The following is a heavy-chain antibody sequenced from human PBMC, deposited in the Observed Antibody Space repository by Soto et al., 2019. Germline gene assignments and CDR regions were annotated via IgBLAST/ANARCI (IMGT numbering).Heavy chain of an antibody. J-gene: IGHJ5*02. D-gene: IGHD3-3*01. Sequence: PSETLSLTCVVSGGSINNNFWSWVRQPPGKGLEWIGEIYQTGSINYNPSLRSRVTISVDKSKNQLSLKVDSVTASDTAFYYCWRGNDDYDFWNNWSLDPLGQGTLITVSS. V-gene: IGHV4-4*02. CDR2: IYQTGSI. CDR3: WRGNDDYDFWNNWSLDP. CDR1: GGSINNNFW.